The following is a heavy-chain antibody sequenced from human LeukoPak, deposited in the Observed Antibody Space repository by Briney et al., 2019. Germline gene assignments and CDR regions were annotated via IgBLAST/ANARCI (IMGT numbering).Heavy chain of an antibody. CDR3: ARDSSGCTYGIDY. CDR2: INTNTGNP. D-gene: IGHD5-18*01. CDR1: GYTFTTYT. V-gene: IGHV7-4-1*02. J-gene: IGHJ4*02. Sequence: ASVKISCKASGYTFTTYTMNWVRQAPGQGLEWMGWINTNTGNPTYAQGFTGRFVFSVDTSVSTAYLQISSLKAEDTAVYYCARDSSGCTYGIDYWGQGTLVTVSS.